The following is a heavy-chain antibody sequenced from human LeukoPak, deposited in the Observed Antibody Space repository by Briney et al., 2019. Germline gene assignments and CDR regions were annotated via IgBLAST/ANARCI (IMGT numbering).Heavy chain of an antibody. D-gene: IGHD2-15*01. CDR2: ITTTSSYI. Sequence: PGGSLRLSCTTSGFTFSNSDMTWVRQAPGKGLEWVSSITTTSSYIYYADSVRGRFTISRDNAKNSPYLQMDSLRAEDTAVYYCAKSGCPGGSCYLRYSWLDLWGRGTLVAVSS. CDR1: GFTFSNSD. CDR3: AKSGCPGGSCYLRYSWLDL. V-gene: IGHV3-21*01. J-gene: IGHJ5*02.